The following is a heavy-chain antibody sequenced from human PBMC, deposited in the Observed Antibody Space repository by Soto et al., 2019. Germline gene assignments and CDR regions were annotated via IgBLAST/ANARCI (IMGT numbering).Heavy chain of an antibody. CDR3: ALLTMVAHYGMDA. V-gene: IGHV2-5*02. CDR1: GFSVNNSGVG. D-gene: IGHD4-17*01. Sequence: ITLKESGPPLVNPTQTRTLTCALSGFSVNNSGVGVGWIRQPPGKPLEWLALIYWDDDKRYSPSLKSRLTITKDTSKKQVVLTMVNMDPVDTATYNGALLTMVAHYGMDAWGQWTTVTVSS. CDR2: IYWDDDK. J-gene: IGHJ6*02.